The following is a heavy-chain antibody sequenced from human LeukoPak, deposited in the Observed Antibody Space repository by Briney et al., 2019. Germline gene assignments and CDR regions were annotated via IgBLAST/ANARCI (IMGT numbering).Heavy chain of an antibody. CDR1: GVSISSYY. CDR2: IYYSGST. CDR3: ARCLFGELCLYFDY. Sequence: PSETLSLTCTVSGVSISSYYWSWIRQPPGKGLEWIGYIYYSGSTNYNPPLKSRVTISVDTANNQFSLKLSSVTAADTAVYYCARCLFGELCLYFDYWGQGTLVTVSS. J-gene: IGHJ4*02. V-gene: IGHV4-59*08. D-gene: IGHD3-10*02.